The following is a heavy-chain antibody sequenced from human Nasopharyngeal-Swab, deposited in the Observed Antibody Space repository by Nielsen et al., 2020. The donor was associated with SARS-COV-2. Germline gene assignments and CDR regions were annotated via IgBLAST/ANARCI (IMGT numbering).Heavy chain of an antibody. CDR1: GFTFSSYS. J-gene: IGHJ4*02. V-gene: IGHV3-21*01. CDR3: APNDYPDY. Sequence: GESLKISCAASGFTFSSYSMNWVRQAPGKGLEWVSSISSSSSYIYYADSVKGRFTISRDNAKNSLCLQMNSLRAEDTAVYYCAPNDYPDYWGQGTLVSVSS. CDR2: ISSSSSYI.